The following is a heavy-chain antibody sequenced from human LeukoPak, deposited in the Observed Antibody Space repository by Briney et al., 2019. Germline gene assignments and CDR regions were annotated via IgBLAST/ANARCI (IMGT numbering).Heavy chain of an antibody. J-gene: IGHJ4*02. CDR2: IKQDGSEK. Sequence: GGSLRLSCAASGFTFSSYWMTWVRQAPGKGLEWVASIKQDGSEKYYVDSVKGRFTISRDNAKNSLYLQLNSLRVEDTAVYYCAKVILGGYYDSSGYYEDYWGQGTLVTVSS. V-gene: IGHV3-7*03. CDR3: AKVILGGYYDSSGYYEDY. CDR1: GFTFSSYW. D-gene: IGHD3-22*01.